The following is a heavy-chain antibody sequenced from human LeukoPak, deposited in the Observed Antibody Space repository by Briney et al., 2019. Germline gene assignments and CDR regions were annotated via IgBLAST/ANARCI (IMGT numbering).Heavy chain of an antibody. D-gene: IGHD3-9*01. Sequence: GASLRLSCAASGFTFSNYAMSWVRQAPGEGLERVSATGGGSGIYYADSMKSRFTISRDNSKNTLYLQINSLRAEDTAVYYCAKWGDYDVLTGYYVSDYWGQGTLVTVSS. CDR2: TGGGSGI. J-gene: IGHJ4*02. CDR1: GFTFSNYA. CDR3: AKWGDYDVLTGYYVSDY. V-gene: IGHV3-23*01.